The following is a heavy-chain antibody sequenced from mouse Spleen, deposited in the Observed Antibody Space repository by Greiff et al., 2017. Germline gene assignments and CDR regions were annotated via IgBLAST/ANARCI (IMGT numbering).Heavy chain of an antibody. CDR3: ARWGKRGYFDV. CDR2: ISNGGGST. J-gene: IGHJ1*01. V-gene: IGHV5-12*02. Sequence: EVMLVESGGGLVQPGGSLKLSCATSGFTFSDYYMYWVRQTPEKRLEWVAYISNGGGSTYYPDTVKGRFTISRDNAKNTLYLQMSRLKSEDTAMYYCARWGKRGYFDVWGAGTTVTVSS. CDR1: GFTFSDYY.